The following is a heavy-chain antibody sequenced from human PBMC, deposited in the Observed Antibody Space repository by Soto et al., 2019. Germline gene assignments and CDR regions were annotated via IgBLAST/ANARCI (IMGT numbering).Heavy chain of an antibody. Sequence: EVQLLESGGGLVQPGGSLRLSCAASGFTFHTYAMSWVRQTPGKGLEWISGILGSGGTYYADSVKGRFTISRDNSKEPLYLQMNSLRAEDTAMYYCAKDRQPDGFWPFDHWGQGTLITVSS. V-gene: IGHV3-23*01. CDR2: ILGSGGT. D-gene: IGHD3-3*01. J-gene: IGHJ4*02. CDR1: GFTFHTYA. CDR3: AKDRQPDGFWPFDH.